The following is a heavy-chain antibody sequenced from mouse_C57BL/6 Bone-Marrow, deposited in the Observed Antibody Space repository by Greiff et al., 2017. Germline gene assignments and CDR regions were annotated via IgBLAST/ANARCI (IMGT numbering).Heavy chain of an antibody. CDR3: ARSVANWPYFDY. V-gene: IGHV7-3*01. Sequence: EVKVVESGGGLVQPGGSLSLSCAASGFTFTDYYMSWVRQPPGKALEWLGFIRNKANGYTTEYSASVKGRFTISRDNSQSILYIQLNALRAEDSATYYCARSVANWPYFDYWGQGTTLTVSA. CDR2: IRNKANGYTT. D-gene: IGHD1-1*02. J-gene: IGHJ2*01. CDR1: GFTFTDYY.